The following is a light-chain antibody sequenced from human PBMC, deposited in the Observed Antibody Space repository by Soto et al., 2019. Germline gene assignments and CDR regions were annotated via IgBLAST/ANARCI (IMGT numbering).Light chain of an antibody. CDR1: QSILFNSNNKNY. CDR3: QQYWSPPLT. J-gene: IGKJ4*01. CDR2: WAS. V-gene: IGKV4-1*01. Sequence: DIVMTQSPDALAVSLGERATINCKSSQSILFNSNNKNYLAWYQQKPGQPPKLLIYWASTRDSGVPDRSRGRESGTDFTLTISSLQAEDVAVYYCQQYWSPPLTFGGGTKVEIK.